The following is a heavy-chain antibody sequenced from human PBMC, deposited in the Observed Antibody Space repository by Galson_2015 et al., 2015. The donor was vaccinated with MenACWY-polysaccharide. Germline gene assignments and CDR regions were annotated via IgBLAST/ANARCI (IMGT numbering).Heavy chain of an antibody. V-gene: IGHV3-74*01. CDR2: IDTDGSST. J-gene: IGHJ3*01. Sequence: SLRLSCAASGFTFSSYWMHWVRQAPGEGLVWVSRIDTDGSSTSYADSVKGRFTVSRDNAKNTVYLQMSSLRAEDTAVYYCARDRHSGAVCSIHDALEVWG. CDR1: GFTFSSYW. D-gene: IGHD2-21*02. CDR3: ARDRHSGAVCSIHDALEV.